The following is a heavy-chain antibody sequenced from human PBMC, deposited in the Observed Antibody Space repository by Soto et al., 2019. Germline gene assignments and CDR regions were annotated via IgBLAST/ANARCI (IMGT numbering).Heavy chain of an antibody. Sequence: PGGSLRLSCAASGFTFSSYSMNWVRQAPGKGLEWVSSISSSSSYIYYADSVKGRFTISRDNAKNSLYLQMNSLRAEDTAVYYCARALHGGGSITGTTSLGMDVWGQGTTVTVSS. CDR2: ISSSSSYI. D-gene: IGHD1-7*01. V-gene: IGHV3-21*01. CDR1: GFTFSSYS. J-gene: IGHJ6*02. CDR3: ARALHGGGSITGTTSLGMDV.